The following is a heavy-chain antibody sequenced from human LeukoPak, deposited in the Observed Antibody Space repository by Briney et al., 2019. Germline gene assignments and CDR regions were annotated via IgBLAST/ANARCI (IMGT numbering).Heavy chain of an antibody. CDR1: GFTFSSYA. V-gene: IGHV3-30*04. CDR2: ISYDGSNK. CDR3: AKAASSSWPSYYYGMDV. J-gene: IGHJ6*02. D-gene: IGHD6-13*01. Sequence: PGGSLRLSCAASGFTFSSYAMHWVRQAPGKGLEWVAVISYDGSNKYYADSVKGRSTISRDNSKNTLYLQMNSLRAEDTAVYYCAKAASSSWPSYYYGMDVWGQGTTVTVSS.